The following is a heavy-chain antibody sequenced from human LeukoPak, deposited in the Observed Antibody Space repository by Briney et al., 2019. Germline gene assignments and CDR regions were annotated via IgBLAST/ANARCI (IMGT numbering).Heavy chain of an antibody. V-gene: IGHV4-34*01. CDR1: GVSFSSYY. CDR3: ARGRNYYVLDY. Sequence: SETLSLTCAVYGVSFSSYYWSWVRQPPGKGLEWIGEINHSGSTNYNPSLKSRVTISVDSSKNQFSLKLSSVTAADTAVYYCARGRNYYVLDYWGQGTLVTVSS. J-gene: IGHJ4*02. D-gene: IGHD3-10*02. CDR2: INHSGST.